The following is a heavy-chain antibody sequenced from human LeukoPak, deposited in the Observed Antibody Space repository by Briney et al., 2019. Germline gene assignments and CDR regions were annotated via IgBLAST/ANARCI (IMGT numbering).Heavy chain of an antibody. Sequence: PGGSLRLSCAGSGFTFSHYTMTWVRQAPGKGLEWVSSINGSGDATLYADSVKGRFTISRDNAKNSLYLQMNSLRAEDTAIYYCARDLYCTTTSCYGFDYWGQGTLVTVSS. CDR2: INGSGDAT. CDR3: ARDLYCTTTSCYGFDY. J-gene: IGHJ4*02. V-gene: IGHV3-21*01. D-gene: IGHD2-2*01. CDR1: GFTFSHYT.